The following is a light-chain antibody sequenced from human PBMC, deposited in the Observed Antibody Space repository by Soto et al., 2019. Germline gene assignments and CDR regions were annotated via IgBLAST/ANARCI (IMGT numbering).Light chain of an antibody. V-gene: IGKV3-15*01. CDR1: QSVSSN. CDR2: GAS. Sequence: EIVMTQSPVILSVSPGERATLSCRASQSVSSNLAWYQQTPGQAPRLLIHGASTRAAGVPARFSGSGSGTEFTLTISSLQSEDFEVYYCQQYSNWPPITFGQGTKMEIK. J-gene: IGKJ2*01. CDR3: QQYSNWPPIT.